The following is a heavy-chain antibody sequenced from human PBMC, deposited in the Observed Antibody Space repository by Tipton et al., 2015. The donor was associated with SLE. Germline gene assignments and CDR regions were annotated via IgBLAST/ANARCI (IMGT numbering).Heavy chain of an antibody. CDR3: ARLTSISGVLN. CDR2: IYYSGIT. J-gene: IGHJ4*02. D-gene: IGHD3-3*02. Sequence: TLSLTCTVSGDSISNHYWSWIRQPPGKGLEWIGYIYYSGITNYNPSLKSRVTISVDTSNTQFSLKLTSVTAADTAVYYCARLTSISGVLNWGQGTLVTVSS. V-gene: IGHV4-59*11. CDR1: GDSISNHY.